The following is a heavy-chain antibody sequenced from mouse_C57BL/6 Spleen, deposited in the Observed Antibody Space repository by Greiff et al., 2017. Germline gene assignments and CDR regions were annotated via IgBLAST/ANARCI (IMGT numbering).Heavy chain of an antibody. J-gene: IGHJ1*03. V-gene: IGHV1-55*01. Sequence: QVQLQQPGAELVKPGASVKMSCKASGYTFTSYWITWVKQRPGQGLEWIGDIYPGSGSTNYNEKFKSKATLTVDTSSSTAYMQLSSLTSEDSAVXYCARRGNHYWYFDVWGTGTTVTVSS. CDR1: GYTFTSYW. CDR3: ARRGNHYWYFDV. D-gene: IGHD2-1*01. CDR2: IYPGSGST.